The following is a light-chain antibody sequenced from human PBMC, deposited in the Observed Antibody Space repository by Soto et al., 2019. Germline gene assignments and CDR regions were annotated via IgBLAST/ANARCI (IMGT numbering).Light chain of an antibody. CDR2: EVS. CDR1: SSDVGGYNY. CDR3: SSYTSGGYV. V-gene: IGLV2-14*01. Sequence: QSALTQPASVSGSPRQSITISCTGTSSDVGGYNYVSWFQQHPGKAPKLMIYEVSNRPSGVSNRFSGSKSGNTASLTISGLQAEDEADYYCSSYTSGGYVFGTGTKLTVL. J-gene: IGLJ1*01.